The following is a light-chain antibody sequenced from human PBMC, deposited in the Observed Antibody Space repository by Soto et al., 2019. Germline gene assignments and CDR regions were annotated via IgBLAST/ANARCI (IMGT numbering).Light chain of an antibody. CDR1: QSVNNW. CDR2: DAS. V-gene: IGKV1-5*01. Sequence: DIQMTQSPSILSASVGDRVTITCRASQSVNNWLAWYQQKPGKAPKLLIYDASSLESGVPSRFSGSGSGTEFTLTISCLQPDDFAIYTCQQYNGNSRTFGQGTKVEVK. CDR3: QQYNGNSRT. J-gene: IGKJ1*01.